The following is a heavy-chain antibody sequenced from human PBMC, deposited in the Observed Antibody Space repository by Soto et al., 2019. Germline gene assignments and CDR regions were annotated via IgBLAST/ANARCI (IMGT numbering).Heavy chain of an antibody. J-gene: IGHJ6*02. CDR3: ARGPYYYYYGLDV. V-gene: IGHV4-59*01. Sequence: SETLSLTCFVSGASISSNYWSWIRQPPGKGLEWIGYIYYSGNTNYNPSLKSRVIISIDTSKNHFFLKLSSVTAADTAVYYCARGPYYYYYGLDVWGQGTTVTVSS. CDR2: IYYSGNT. CDR1: GASISSNY.